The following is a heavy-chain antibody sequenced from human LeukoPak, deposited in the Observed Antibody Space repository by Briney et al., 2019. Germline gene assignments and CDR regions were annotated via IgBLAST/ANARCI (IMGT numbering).Heavy chain of an antibody. Sequence: GRSLRLSCSASGFTFSSYGMHWVRQAPGKGLEWVAVIWYDGSNKYYADSVKGRFTISRDNAKNSLDLQMNGLRVEDTAVYYCARDCGTYSSSPYFYYYYMDVWGKGTTVTVSS. J-gene: IGHJ6*03. CDR2: IWYDGSNK. CDR1: GFTFSSYG. D-gene: IGHD6-6*01. V-gene: IGHV3-33*01. CDR3: ARDCGTYSSSPYFYYYYMDV.